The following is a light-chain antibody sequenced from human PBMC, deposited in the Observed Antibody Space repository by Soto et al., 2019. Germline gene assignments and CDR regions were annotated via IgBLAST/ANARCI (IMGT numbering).Light chain of an antibody. CDR1: SSDVGGYNY. J-gene: IGLJ1*01. Sequence: QSVLTQPASVSGSPVQSITISCTGTSSDVGGYNYVSWYQQYPGKAPKLMIYDVSYRPSGVSNRFSGSKSGNTASLTISGLQAEDEADYYCSSYTSISSPLYVFGTGTKVTVL. V-gene: IGLV2-14*01. CDR3: SSYTSISSPLYV. CDR2: DVS.